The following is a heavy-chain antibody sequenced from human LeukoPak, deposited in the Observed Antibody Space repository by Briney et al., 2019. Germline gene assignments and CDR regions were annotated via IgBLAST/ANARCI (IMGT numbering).Heavy chain of an antibody. Sequence: SETLSLTCAVHGGSFNSCSWSWIRQPPGKGLEWIGEVTHGGSTNYNPSLKSRVTISVDMSRNQFSLKLTSVTAADRGVYYCARESYLDWFDPWSQGTLVTVSS. CDR1: GGSFNSCS. CDR2: VTHGGST. V-gene: IGHV4-34*01. J-gene: IGHJ5*02. D-gene: IGHD3-10*01. CDR3: ARESYLDWFDP.